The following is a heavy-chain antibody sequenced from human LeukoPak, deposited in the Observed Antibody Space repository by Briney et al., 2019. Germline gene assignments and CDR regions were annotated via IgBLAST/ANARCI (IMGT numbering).Heavy chain of an antibody. CDR3: ARGGSAYYYDSSGYFQSAFDI. J-gene: IGHJ3*02. CDR1: GFTFSSYG. V-gene: IGHV3-33*01. CDR2: IWYDGSNK. Sequence: PGGSLRLSCAASGFTFSSYGMHWVRQAPGKGLEWVAVIWYDGSNKNYAESVKGRFTISRDNSKNTLYLQMNSLRAEDTAVYYCARGGSAYYYDSSGYFQSAFDIWGQGTMVTVSS. D-gene: IGHD3-22*01.